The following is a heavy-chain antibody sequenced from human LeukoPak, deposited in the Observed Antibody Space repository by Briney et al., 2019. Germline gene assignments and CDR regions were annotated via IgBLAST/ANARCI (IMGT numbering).Heavy chain of an antibody. V-gene: IGHV4-59*12. CDR1: GGSISSYY. CDR2: IYYSGST. CDR3: ARDVVGATALNWFDP. D-gene: IGHD1-26*01. J-gene: IGHJ5*02. Sequence: SETLSLTCTVSGGSISSYYWSWIRQPPGKGLEWIGYIYYSGSTNYNPSLKSRVTISVDTSKNQFSLKLSSVTAADTAVYYCARDVVGATALNWFDPWGQGTLVTVSS.